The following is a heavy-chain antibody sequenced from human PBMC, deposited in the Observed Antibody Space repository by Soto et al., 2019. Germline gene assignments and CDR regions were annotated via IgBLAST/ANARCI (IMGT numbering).Heavy chain of an antibody. CDR1: GYTLTELS. CDR2: FDPEDGET. CDR3: AIRPFLNWKLHIPHDAFDI. V-gene: IGHV1-24*01. D-gene: IGHD1-26*01. J-gene: IGHJ3*02. Sequence: ASVKVSCKVSGYTLTELSMHWVRQAPGKGLEWMGGFDPEDGETIYAQKFQGRVTMTEDTSTDTAYMELSSLRSEDTAVYYCAIRPFLNWKLHIPHDAFDIWGQVTMVTVSS.